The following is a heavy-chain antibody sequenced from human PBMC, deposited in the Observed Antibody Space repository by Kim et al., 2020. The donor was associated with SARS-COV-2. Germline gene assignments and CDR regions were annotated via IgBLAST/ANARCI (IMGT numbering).Heavy chain of an antibody. V-gene: IGHV3-53*04. CDR3: ARGVSYYYDSSGYSTYFDY. J-gene: IGHJ4*02. Sequence: GGSLRLSCAASGFTVSSNYMSWVRQAPGKGLEWVSVIYSGGSTYYADSVKGRFTISRHNSKNTLYLQMNSLRAEDTAVYYCARGVSYYYDSSGYSTYFDYWGQGTLVTVSS. CDR2: IYSGGST. D-gene: IGHD3-22*01. CDR1: GFTVSSNY.